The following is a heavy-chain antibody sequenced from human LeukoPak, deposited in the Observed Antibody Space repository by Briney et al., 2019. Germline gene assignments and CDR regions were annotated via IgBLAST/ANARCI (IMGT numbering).Heavy chain of an antibody. CDR3: ARENEYSSSWLYYYYYGMDV. Sequence: GGSLRLSCAASGSTFSSYAMHWVRQAPGKGLEWVAVISYDGSNKYYADSVKGRFTTSRDNSKNTLYLQMNSLRAEDTAVYYCARENEYSSSWLYYYYYGMDVWGQGTTVTVSS. CDR2: ISYDGSNK. CDR1: GSTFSSYA. J-gene: IGHJ6*02. V-gene: IGHV3-30-3*01. D-gene: IGHD6-13*01.